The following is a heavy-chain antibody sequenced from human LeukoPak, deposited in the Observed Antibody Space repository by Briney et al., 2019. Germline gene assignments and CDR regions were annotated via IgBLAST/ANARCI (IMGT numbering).Heavy chain of an antibody. D-gene: IGHD5-18*01. Sequence: GVLRLSCTASGFTFGDYSMNWVRQAPGKGLEWVGFIRSRTYGGTTEYAASVKGRFTISRDDSKSIAYLQMNSLKTEDTAVYYCMETGYTSGYDSWGQGTLVTVSS. CDR2: IRSRTYGGTT. J-gene: IGHJ4*02. V-gene: IGHV3-49*04. CDR3: METGYTSGYDS. CDR1: GFTFGDYS.